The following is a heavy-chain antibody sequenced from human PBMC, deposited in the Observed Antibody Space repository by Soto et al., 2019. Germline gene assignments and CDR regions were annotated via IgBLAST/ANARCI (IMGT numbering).Heavy chain of an antibody. CDR3: AKGNGLVGATSFHFYYGMDV. Sequence: QVQLVESGGGVVQPGRSLRLSCAASGFTFSSYGMHWVRQAPGKGLEWVAVISYDGSNKYYADSVKGRFTISRDNSKNTLYLQVNSLRTEDTAVYYCAKGNGLVGATSFHFYYGMDVWGQGSTVTVSS. CDR1: GFTFSSYG. J-gene: IGHJ6*02. V-gene: IGHV3-30*18. D-gene: IGHD1-26*01. CDR2: ISYDGSNK.